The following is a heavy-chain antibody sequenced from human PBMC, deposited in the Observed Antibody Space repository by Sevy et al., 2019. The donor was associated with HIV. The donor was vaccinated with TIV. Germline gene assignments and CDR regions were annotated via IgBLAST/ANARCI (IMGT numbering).Heavy chain of an antibody. D-gene: IGHD2-2*02. J-gene: IGHJ6*03. CDR3: ARVVGGADIVVVPAAIEVDYYYMDV. V-gene: IGHV3-48*01. CDR2: ISSSSSTI. Sequence: GESLKISCAASGFTFSSYSMNWVRQAPGKGLEWVSYISSSSSTIYYADSVKGRFTISRDNAKNSLYLQMNSLRAEDTAVYYCARVVGGADIVVVPAAIEVDYYYMDVWGKRTTVTVSS. CDR1: GFTFSSYS.